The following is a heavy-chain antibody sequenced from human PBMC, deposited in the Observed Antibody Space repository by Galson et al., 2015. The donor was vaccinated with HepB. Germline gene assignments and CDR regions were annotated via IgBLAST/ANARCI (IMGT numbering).Heavy chain of an antibody. D-gene: IGHD3-22*01. CDR1: GLTFSSYA. Sequence: SLRLSCAASGLTFSSYAMSWVRQAPGKGLEWVSAISGSGGSTYYADSVKGRFTISRDNSKNTLYLQMNSLRAEDTAVYYCAKFDHGYYDSGGCTFDYWGQGTLVTVSS. V-gene: IGHV3-23*01. J-gene: IGHJ4*02. CDR3: AKFDHGYYDSGGCTFDY. CDR2: ISGSGGST.